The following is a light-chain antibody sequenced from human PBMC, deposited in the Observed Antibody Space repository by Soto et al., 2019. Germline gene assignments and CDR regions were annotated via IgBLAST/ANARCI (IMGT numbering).Light chain of an antibody. CDR3: QTWGTGIRV. CDR1: SGHSSYA. Sequence: QLVLTQSPSASASLGASVKITCTLSSGHSSYAIAWHQQQPEKGPRYLLNVNSDGSHTKGDGIPDRFSGSSSGAERYLIVSSLQADDEADYYCQTWGTGIRVFGGGTKLTVL. CDR2: VNSDGSH. J-gene: IGLJ2*01. V-gene: IGLV4-69*01.